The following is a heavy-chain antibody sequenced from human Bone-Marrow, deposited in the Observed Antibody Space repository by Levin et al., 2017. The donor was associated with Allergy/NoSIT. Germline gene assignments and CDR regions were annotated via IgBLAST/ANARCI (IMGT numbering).Heavy chain of an antibody. D-gene: IGHD3-3*01. CDR2: IGISSNYI. J-gene: IGHJ5*02. V-gene: IGHV3-21*01. Sequence: PGGSLRLSCAASGFNFDLYSMNWVRQAPGKGLEWVSTIGISSNYISYTDSVTGRFTISRDDAKNSLYLQMNSLRADDTAMYYCARDSFTSGHHPWSGFDPWGQGILVTVSS. CDR3: ARDSFTSGHHPWSGFDP. CDR1: GFNFDLYS.